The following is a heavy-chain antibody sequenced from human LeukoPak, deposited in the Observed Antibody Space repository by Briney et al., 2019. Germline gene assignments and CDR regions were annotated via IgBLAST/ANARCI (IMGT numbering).Heavy chain of an antibody. D-gene: IGHD3-22*01. CDR3: ARNETSGYFDI. V-gene: IGHV4-59*12. J-gene: IGHJ3*02. CDR2: IYYSGNT. CDR1: GGSTSNYY. Sequence: PSETLSLTCSVSGGSTSNYYWSWIRQPPGKGLKWIGYIYYSGNTNYNPSLKSRVTISVDTSKNQFSLNFNSVTAADTALYFCARNETSGYFDIWGQGTMVTVSS.